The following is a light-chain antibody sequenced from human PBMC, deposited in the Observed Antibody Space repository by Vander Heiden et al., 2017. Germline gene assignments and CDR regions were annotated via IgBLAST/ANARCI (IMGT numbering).Light chain of an antibody. J-gene: IGLJ1*01. CDR2: GNS. Sequence: QSVLTQPPSVSGAPGQRVTISCTGSSPNIEAGYDVHWYHQLPGTAHKLLIYGNSNRPSGVPDRFSGSKSGTSASLAITGLQAEDEADYYCQSYDSSLSGYVFGTGTKVTVL. CDR1: SPNIEAGYD. V-gene: IGLV1-40*01. CDR3: QSYDSSLSGYV.